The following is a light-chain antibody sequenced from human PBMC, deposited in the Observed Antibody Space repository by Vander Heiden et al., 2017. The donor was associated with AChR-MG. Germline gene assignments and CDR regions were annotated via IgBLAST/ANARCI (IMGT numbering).Light chain of an antibody. CDR2: KAS. V-gene: IGKV1-5*03. J-gene: IGKJ1*01. Sequence: IQMTQSPSTLSASVGDRVTITCRASQSISSWLAWYQQKPGKAPKLLIYKASSLESGVPSRCSGSGSGTEFTRTISSLQPDDFAKYYCQHGETFGQGTKVEIK. CDR1: QSISSW. CDR3: QHGET.